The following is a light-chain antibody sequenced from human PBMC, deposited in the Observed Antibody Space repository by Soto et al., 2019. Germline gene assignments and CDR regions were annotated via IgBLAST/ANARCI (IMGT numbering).Light chain of an antibody. J-gene: IGKJ1*01. CDR3: QQYNNYATWT. CDR2: DAS. V-gene: IGKV1-5*01. CDR1: QSISSW. Sequence: DIQMTQSPSTLSASVGDRVTITFRASQSISSWLAWYQQKPGKAPKLLIYDASSLESGVPSRFSGSGSGTEFTLSISSLQPDDFATYYCQQYNNYATWTFGQGTKVDIK.